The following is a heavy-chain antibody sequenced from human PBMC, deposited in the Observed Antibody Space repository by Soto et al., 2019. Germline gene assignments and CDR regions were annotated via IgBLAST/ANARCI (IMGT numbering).Heavy chain of an antibody. J-gene: IGHJ6*02. CDR1: GGSISSSSYY. D-gene: IGHD1-1*01. CDR3: ARRVRELDEYYYYGMDV. Sequence: SETLSLTCTVSGGSISSSSYYWGWIRQPPGKGLEWIGSIYYSGSTYYNPSLKSRVTISVDTSKNQFSLKLSSVTAADTAVYYCARRVRELDEYYYYGMDVWGQGTTVTVSS. V-gene: IGHV4-39*01. CDR2: IYYSGST.